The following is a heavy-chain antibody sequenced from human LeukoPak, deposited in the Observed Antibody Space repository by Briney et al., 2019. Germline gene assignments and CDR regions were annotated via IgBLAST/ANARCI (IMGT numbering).Heavy chain of an antibody. J-gene: IGHJ3*02. CDR3: ARDRRYYAFDI. CDR2: IIPIFGAA. V-gene: IGHV1-69*13. Sequence: GASVKVSCKASGGTFSSYAISWVRQAPGQGLEWMGGIIPIFGAANYAQKFQGRVTITADESTSTAYMELSSLRSEDTAVYYCARDRRYYAFDIWGQGTMVTVSS. CDR1: GGTFSSYA. D-gene: IGHD1-26*01.